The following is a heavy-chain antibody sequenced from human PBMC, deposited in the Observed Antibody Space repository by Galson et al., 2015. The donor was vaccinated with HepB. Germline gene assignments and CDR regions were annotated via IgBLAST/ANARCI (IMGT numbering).Heavy chain of an antibody. V-gene: IGHV3-53*01. CDR2: IYSGGST. D-gene: IGHD3-22*01. CDR3: ARDQPNDSSGPLREGYFDL. CDR1: GFTVSSNY. Sequence: SLRLSCAASGFTVSSNYMSWVRQAPGKGLEWVSVIYSGGSTYYADSVKGRSTISRDNSKNTLYLQMNSLRAEDTAVYYCARDQPNDSSGPLREGYFDLWGRGTLVTVSS. J-gene: IGHJ2*01.